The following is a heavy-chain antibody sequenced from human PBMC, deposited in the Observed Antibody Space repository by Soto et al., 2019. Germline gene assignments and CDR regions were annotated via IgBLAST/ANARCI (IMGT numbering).Heavy chain of an antibody. CDR2: IYPGDSDT. CDR1: GYSFTSYW. D-gene: IGHD1-26*01. J-gene: IGHJ6*02. V-gene: IGHV5-51*01. Sequence: PGESLKISCKGSGYSFTSYWIGWVRQMPGKGLEWMGIIYPGDSDTRYSPSFQGQVTISADKSISTAYLQWSSLKASDTAMYYCARSRAYSGSYLYYYYYYGMDVWGQGTTVTVSS. CDR3: ARSRAYSGSYLYYYYYYGMDV.